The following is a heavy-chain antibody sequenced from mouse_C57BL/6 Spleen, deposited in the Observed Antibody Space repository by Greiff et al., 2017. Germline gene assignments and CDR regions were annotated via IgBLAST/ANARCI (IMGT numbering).Heavy chain of an antibody. D-gene: IGHD3-2*02. CDR1: GYSITSGYY. Sequence: EVQLQQSGPGLVKPSQSLSLTCSVTGYSITSGYYWNWIRQFPGNKLEWMGYISYDGSNNYNPSLKNRISITRDTSKNQFFLKLNSVTTEDTATYYCARGGYVGWYFDVWGTGTTVTVSS. J-gene: IGHJ1*03. CDR2: ISYDGSN. CDR3: ARGGYVGWYFDV. V-gene: IGHV3-6*01.